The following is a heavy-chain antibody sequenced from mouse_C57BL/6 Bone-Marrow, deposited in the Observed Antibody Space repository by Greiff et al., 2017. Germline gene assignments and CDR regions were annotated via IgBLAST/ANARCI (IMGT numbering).Heavy chain of an antibody. CDR2: IDPENGDT. CDR3: TTYSNYWYFDV. D-gene: IGHD2-5*01. Sequence: VQLQQSGAELVRPGASVKLSCTASGFNIKDDYMHWVKQRPEQGLEWIGWIDPENGDTEYASKFQGKATITADTSSNTAYLHLSSLTSEDTAVYYCTTYSNYWYFDVWGTGTTVTVAS. J-gene: IGHJ1*03. V-gene: IGHV14-4*01. CDR1: GFNIKDDY.